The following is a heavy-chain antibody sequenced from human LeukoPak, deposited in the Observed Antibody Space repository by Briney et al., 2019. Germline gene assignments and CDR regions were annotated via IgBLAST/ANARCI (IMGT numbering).Heavy chain of an antibody. CDR2: IHYSGGT. V-gene: IGHV4-39*06. Sequence: SETLSLTCTVSGGSISSSSYYWGWIRQPPGKGLEWIGSIHYSGGTHYNPSLKSRVTTSRDTSKNQFTLKLSSVTAADMAVYYCARYSSSSGDWGQGTLVTVSS. CDR1: GGSISSSSYY. CDR3: ARYSSSSGD. J-gene: IGHJ1*01. D-gene: IGHD6-6*01.